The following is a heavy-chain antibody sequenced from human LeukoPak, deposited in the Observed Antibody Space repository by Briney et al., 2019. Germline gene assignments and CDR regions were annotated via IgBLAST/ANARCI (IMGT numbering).Heavy chain of an antibody. Sequence: IPSETLSLTCTLSSGSISTYYWNWVRQPPGKGLEWIGCIYYSGSTDYNPFLKSRVTMSVDTSKNQFSLKLSSVTAADTAVYYCASAISRYCSGGSCYSTYYYGMDVWGQGTTVTVSS. CDR2: IYYSGST. CDR1: SGSISTYY. D-gene: IGHD2-15*01. V-gene: IGHV4-59*08. J-gene: IGHJ6*02. CDR3: ASAISRYCSGGSCYSTYYYGMDV.